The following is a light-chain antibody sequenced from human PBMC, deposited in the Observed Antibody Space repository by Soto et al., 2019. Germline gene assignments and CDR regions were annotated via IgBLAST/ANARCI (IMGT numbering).Light chain of an antibody. CDR2: EGT. V-gene: IGLV2-23*01. CDR3: CSYAGSSTYV. CDR1: SGDVGRYNL. J-gene: IGLJ1*01. Sequence: QSAPTQPASVSGSPGQSITISCTGTSGDVGRYNLVSWNQHYPGKAPQLMIYEGTKRPSGLSNRFSGSKSGNTASLTISGLQAEDEADYYCCSYAGSSTYVFGTGTKVTVL.